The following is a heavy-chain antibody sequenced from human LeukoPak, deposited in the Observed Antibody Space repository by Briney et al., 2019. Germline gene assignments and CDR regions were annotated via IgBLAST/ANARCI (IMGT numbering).Heavy chain of an antibody. CDR3: AXEAIIAXXFDI. CDR1: GFTFDDYA. CDR2: ISWNSGSI. J-gene: IGHJ3*02. D-gene: IGHD6-13*01. V-gene: IGHV3-9*03. Sequence: PGRSLRLSCAASGFTFDDYAMHWVRQAPGKGLEWVSGISWNSGSIGYADSVKGRFTISRDNAKNSLYLQMNSLRAEDMALYYCAXEAIIAXXFDIWGXGTMVTVSS.